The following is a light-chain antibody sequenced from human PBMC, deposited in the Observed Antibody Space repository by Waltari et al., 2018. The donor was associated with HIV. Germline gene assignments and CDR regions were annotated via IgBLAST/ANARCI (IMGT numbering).Light chain of an antibody. CDR1: QSVSKNY. Sequence: DIVMTQSPDSLAVSLGERATLSCRASQSVSKNYLAWYQQKSGQAPRLLIYGASSRATGIADRFSGSGSGTDFTLTISRLEPEDFAVYYCQQYGSSPCTFGPGTKVDVK. CDR3: QQYGSSPCT. V-gene: IGKV3-20*01. J-gene: IGKJ3*01. CDR2: GAS.